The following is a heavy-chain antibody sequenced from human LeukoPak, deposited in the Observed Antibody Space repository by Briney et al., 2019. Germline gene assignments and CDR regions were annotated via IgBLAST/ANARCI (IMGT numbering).Heavy chain of an antibody. J-gene: IGHJ6*03. D-gene: IGHD1-26*01. Sequence: ASVKVSCKASGYTFTGYYMHWVRQAPGQGLEWMGRINPNSGGTNYAQKFQGRVTMTRDTSISTAYMELSRLRSDDTAVYYCALNSGHYYYMDVWGKGTTVTVSS. CDR2: INPNSGGT. V-gene: IGHV1-2*06. CDR3: ALNSGHYYYMDV. CDR1: GYTFTGYY.